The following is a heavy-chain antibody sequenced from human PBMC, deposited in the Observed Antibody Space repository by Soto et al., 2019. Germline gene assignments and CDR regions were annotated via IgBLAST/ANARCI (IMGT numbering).Heavy chain of an antibody. Sequence: PSETLSLTCTVSGGSISSGDYYWSWIRQPPGKGLEWIGYIYYSGSTYYNPSLKSRVTISVDTSKNQFSLKLSSVTAADTAVYYCASLITRGYDSSGYWSFWGQGTLVTVSS. V-gene: IGHV4-30-4*01. J-gene: IGHJ4*02. CDR3: ASLITRGYDSSGYWSF. D-gene: IGHD3-22*01. CDR2: IYYSGST. CDR1: GGSISSGDYY.